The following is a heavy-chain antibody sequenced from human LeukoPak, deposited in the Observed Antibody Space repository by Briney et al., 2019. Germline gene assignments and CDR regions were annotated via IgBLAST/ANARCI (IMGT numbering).Heavy chain of an antibody. CDR3: ARWTPGDFWSGPPQLGFDP. CDR1: GYTFTSYD. Sequence: ASVKVSCKASGYTFTSYDINWVRQATGQGLEWMGWMNPNSGNTGYAQKFQGRVTITRNTSISTAYMELSSLRSEDTAVYYCARWTPGDFWSGPPQLGFDPWGQGTLVTVSS. V-gene: IGHV1-8*03. D-gene: IGHD3-3*01. J-gene: IGHJ5*02. CDR2: MNPNSGNT.